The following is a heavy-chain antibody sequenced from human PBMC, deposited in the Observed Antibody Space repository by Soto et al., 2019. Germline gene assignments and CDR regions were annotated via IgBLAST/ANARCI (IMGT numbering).Heavy chain of an antibody. Sequence: SETLSLTCAVYGGSFSGYYWSWIRQPPGKGLEWIGEINHRGSTNYNPSLTSRVTISVDTSKNQFSLKLSSVTAADTAVYYCARGGQSTDSSGCDYWGQGTLVTVSS. CDR3: ARGGQSTDSSGCDY. V-gene: IGHV4-34*01. D-gene: IGHD3-22*01. J-gene: IGHJ4*02. CDR2: INHRGST. CDR1: GGSFSGYY.